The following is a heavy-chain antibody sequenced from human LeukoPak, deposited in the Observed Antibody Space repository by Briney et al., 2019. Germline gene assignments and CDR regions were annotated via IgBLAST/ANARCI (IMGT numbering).Heavy chain of an antibody. Sequence: AASVNVSCKASGYTLTSYGISWVRQAPAQGLEWMGWISAYKGNTNYAQKLQGRVTMTTDTSTSTAYMELRSLRSDDTAVYYCARYCSGGSCYSLYAFDIWGQGTMVTVSS. D-gene: IGHD2-15*01. CDR1: GYTLTSYG. V-gene: IGHV1-18*04. CDR3: ARYCSGGSCYSLYAFDI. J-gene: IGHJ3*02. CDR2: ISAYKGNT.